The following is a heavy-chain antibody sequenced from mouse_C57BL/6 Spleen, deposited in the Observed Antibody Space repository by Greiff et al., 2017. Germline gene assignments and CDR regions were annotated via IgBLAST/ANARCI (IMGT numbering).Heavy chain of an antibody. Sequence: EVKLMESGEGLVKPGGSLKLSCAASGFTFSSYAMSWVRQTPEKRLEWVAYISSGGDYIYYADTVKGRFTISRDNARNTLYLQMSSLKSEDTAMYYCTRRDGRYYAMDYWGQGTSVTVSS. CDR1: GFTFSSYA. CDR3: TRRDGRYYAMDY. CDR2: ISSGGDYI. D-gene: IGHD1-1*01. V-gene: IGHV5-9-1*02. J-gene: IGHJ4*01.